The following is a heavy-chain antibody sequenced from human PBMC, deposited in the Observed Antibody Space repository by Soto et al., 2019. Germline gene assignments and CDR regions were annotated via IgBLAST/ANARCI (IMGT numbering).Heavy chain of an antibody. CDR1: GGTFSSYA. Sequence: QVQLVQSGAEVKKPGSSVKVSCKASGGTFSSYAITWVRQAPGQGLEWMGGIIPIFGTANYAQKFQGRVTITADESTSTDYMELSSLRSEDTALYYCARDRGTSSGYYPYWFDPWGQGPLVTVSS. D-gene: IGHD3-22*01. V-gene: IGHV1-69*12. CDR3: ARDRGTSSGYYPYWFDP. J-gene: IGHJ5*02. CDR2: IIPIFGTA.